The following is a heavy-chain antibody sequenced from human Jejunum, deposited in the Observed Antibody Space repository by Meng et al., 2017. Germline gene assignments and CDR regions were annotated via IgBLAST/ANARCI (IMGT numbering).Heavy chain of an antibody. V-gene: IGHV4-31*03. D-gene: IGHD2-2*01. CDR3: AREGQLMLGLVDY. J-gene: IGHJ4*02. CDR2: IYYTGIA. Sequence: QVHLQESGPGLVTPSQTLSLTCTVSGDSISSGGHYWSWIRQHPGKGLEWIGYIYYTGIAYYTPSLESRVTLSVDTSNNQFSLRLNSVTAADTAVYYCAREGQLMLGLVDYWGQGTLVTVSS. CDR1: GDSISSGGHY.